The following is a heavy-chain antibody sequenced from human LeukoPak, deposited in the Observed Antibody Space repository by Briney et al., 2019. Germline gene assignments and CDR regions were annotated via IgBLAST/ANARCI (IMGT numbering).Heavy chain of an antibody. CDR1: GGSISSSSYY. J-gene: IGHJ4*02. D-gene: IGHD6-13*01. Sequence: NPSETLSLTCTVSGGSISSSSYYWGWIRQPPGKGLEWIGSIYYSGSTYYNPSLKSRVTISVDTSKNQFSRKLSSVTAADTAVYYCARGHHSSSWYFDYWGQGTLVTVSS. CDR3: ARGHHSSSWYFDY. CDR2: IYYSGST. V-gene: IGHV4-39*07.